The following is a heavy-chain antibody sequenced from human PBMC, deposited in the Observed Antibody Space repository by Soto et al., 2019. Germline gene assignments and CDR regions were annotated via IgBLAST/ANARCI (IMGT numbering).Heavy chain of an antibody. D-gene: IGHD3-10*01. Sequence: GASVKVSCKASGYTFTGYYMHWVRQAPGQGLEWMGWINPNSGGTNYARKFQGRVTMTRDTSISTAYMELSRLRSYDTAVYYCARVRMVRAPGAFDIWGQGTMVTVSS. V-gene: IGHV1-2*02. CDR1: GYTFTGYY. CDR3: ARVRMVRAPGAFDI. J-gene: IGHJ3*02. CDR2: INPNSGGT.